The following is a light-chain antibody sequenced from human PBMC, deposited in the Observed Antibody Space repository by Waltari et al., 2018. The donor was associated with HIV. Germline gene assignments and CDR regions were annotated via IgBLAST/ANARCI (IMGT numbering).Light chain of an antibody. CDR3: QQYNNWPLT. CDR1: QSIRSN. CDR2: GES. Sequence: EIVMAQSPVTLSVSPGERATLSCRASQSIRSNLAWYQQKPGQAPRLLIYGESTRATGIPARFSGSGSGTEFTLTISSLQSEDFAVYYCQQYNNWPLTFGGGTKVEIK. V-gene: IGKV3-15*01. J-gene: IGKJ4*01.